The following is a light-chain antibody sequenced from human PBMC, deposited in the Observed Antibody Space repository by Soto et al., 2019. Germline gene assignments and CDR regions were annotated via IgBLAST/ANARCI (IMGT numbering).Light chain of an antibody. CDR1: SSNIGINT. CDR2: NTN. V-gene: IGLV1-44*01. J-gene: IGLJ2*01. Sequence: QSALTQPPSASGTPGQRVTISCSGSSSNIGINTVNWYQQFPGSAPQLLLYNTNQRPSGVPGRFSGSKSGTSASLAISGLQSEDEADYYCAAWDGSLDVVLFGGGTKLTVL. CDR3: AAWDGSLDVVL.